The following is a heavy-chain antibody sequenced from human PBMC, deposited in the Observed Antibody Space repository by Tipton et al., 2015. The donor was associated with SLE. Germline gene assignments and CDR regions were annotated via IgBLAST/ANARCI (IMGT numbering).Heavy chain of an antibody. J-gene: IGHJ4*02. D-gene: IGHD6-19*01. CDR2: SANRVNSYNT. CDR3: ARDAVAVPGPYFDC. Sequence: SLRLSCTASGFTFGDYVMSWVRQAPGKGLEWVGRSANRVNSYNTEYAASVEGRFTISRDDSKNSLYLQMNSLKAEDTAVYYCARDAVAVPGPYFDCWGQGTLVTVSS. V-gene: IGHV3-72*01. CDR1: GFTFGDYV.